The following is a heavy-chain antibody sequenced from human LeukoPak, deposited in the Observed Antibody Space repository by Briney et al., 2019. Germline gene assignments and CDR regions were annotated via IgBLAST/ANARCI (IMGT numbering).Heavy chain of an antibody. V-gene: IGHV3-23*01. CDR2: ISGSGGST. Sequence: GRSLRLSCAASGFTFSSYAMSWVRQAPGKGLEWVSAISGSGGSTYYADSVKGRFTISRDNSKNTLYLQMNSLRAEDTAVYYCARDLGSYSSGLTLRYWGQGTLVTVSS. J-gene: IGHJ4*02. CDR3: ARDLGSYSSGLTLRY. CDR1: GFTFSSYA. D-gene: IGHD6-19*01.